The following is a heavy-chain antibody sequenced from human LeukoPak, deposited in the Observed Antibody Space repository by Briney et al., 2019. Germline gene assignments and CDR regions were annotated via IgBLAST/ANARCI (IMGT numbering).Heavy chain of an antibody. CDR1: GFTFSSYA. Sequence: GGSLRLSCAASGFTFSSYAMTWVRQAPGKGLEWFSAISSSGGRTHYADSVKGRFTISRDNAQNSLYLQMNSLRAEDTAVYYCARDPKPDDWGQGTLVTVSS. J-gene: IGHJ4*02. CDR2: ISSSGGRT. V-gene: IGHV3-23*01. CDR3: ARDPKPDD. D-gene: IGHD1-14*01.